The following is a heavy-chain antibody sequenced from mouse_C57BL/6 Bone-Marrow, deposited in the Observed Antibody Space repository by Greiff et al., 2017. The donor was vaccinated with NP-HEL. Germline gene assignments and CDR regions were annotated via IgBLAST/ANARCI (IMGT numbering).Heavy chain of an antibody. Sequence: EVQLQQSGPGLVKPSQSLSLTCSVTGYSITSGYYWNWIRQFPGNKLEWMGYISYDGSNNYNPSLKNRISITRDTSKHQFFLNLNSVTTEDTATCYCARDEGSSPSYAMDYWGQGTSVTVSS. J-gene: IGHJ4*01. V-gene: IGHV3-6*01. CDR3: ARDEGSSPSYAMDY. D-gene: IGHD1-1*01. CDR1: GYSITSGYY. CDR2: ISYDGSN.